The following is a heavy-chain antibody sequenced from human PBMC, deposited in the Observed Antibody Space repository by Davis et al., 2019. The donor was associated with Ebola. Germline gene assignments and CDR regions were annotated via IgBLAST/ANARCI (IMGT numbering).Heavy chain of an antibody. CDR2: ISGSGGST. CDR3: TNSWATVTTFDY. CDR1: GFTFSSYG. J-gene: IGHJ4*02. Sequence: GGSLRLSCAASGFTFSSYGMHWVRQAPGKGLEWVSAISGSGGSTYYADSVKGRFTISRDNSKNTLYLQMNSLRAEDTAVYYCTNSWATVTTFDYWGQGTLVTVSS. V-gene: IGHV3-23*01. D-gene: IGHD4-17*01.